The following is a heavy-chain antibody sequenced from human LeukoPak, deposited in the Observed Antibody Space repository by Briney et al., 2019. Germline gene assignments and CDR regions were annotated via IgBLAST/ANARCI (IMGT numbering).Heavy chain of an antibody. CDR3: ARDRVLGCLDF. Sequence: GGSLRLSCEASGFAVSARPMSWVRQAPGKGLEWVSVIYSGGSTYFADSVKGRFTIFRDNSKNTLYLQMNSLRAEDTAVYYCARDRVLGCLDFWGQGTLVTVSS. D-gene: IGHD3-16*01. J-gene: IGHJ4*02. CDR1: GFAVSARP. CDR2: IYSGGST. V-gene: IGHV3-66*01.